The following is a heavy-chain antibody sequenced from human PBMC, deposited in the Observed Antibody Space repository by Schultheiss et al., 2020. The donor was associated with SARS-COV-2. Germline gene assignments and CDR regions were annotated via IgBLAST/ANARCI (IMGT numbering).Heavy chain of an antibody. J-gene: IGHJ5*02. CDR2: IYSGGST. CDR3: ARDLDSSSWYST. D-gene: IGHD6-13*01. V-gene: IGHV3-66*01. CDR1: GFTFDDYA. Sequence: GGSLRLSCAASGFTFDDYAMHWVRQAPGKGLEWVSVIYSGGSTYYADSVKGRFTISRDNSKNTLYLQMNSLRAEDTAVYYCARDLDSSSWYSTWGQGTLVTVSS.